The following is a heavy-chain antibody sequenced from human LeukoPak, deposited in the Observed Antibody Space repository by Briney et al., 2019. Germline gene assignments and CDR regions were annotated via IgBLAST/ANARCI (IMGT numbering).Heavy chain of an antibody. CDR3: AKDHMSSPVTYGYSFDS. Sequence: QPGGSLRLSCAASGFTCNIYAMNWVRQAPGQGLEWVAALSGSGVSTRDADSVKGRVTISRDNSKNTLYLQMSSLRAEDTAVYYCAKDHMSSPVTYGYSFDSWGQGTLVTVSS. V-gene: IGHV3-23*01. CDR1: GFTCNIYA. D-gene: IGHD5-18*01. CDR2: LSGSGVST. J-gene: IGHJ4*02.